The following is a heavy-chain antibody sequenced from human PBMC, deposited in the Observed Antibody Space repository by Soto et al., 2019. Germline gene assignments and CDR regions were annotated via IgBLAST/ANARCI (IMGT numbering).Heavy chain of an antibody. CDR3: ARDPGVDPPVAGNTHYYYYLDV. CDR2: ISAYNGNT. Sequence: QDQLVQSGVEVKKPAASVQVSCKASGYSFTNYGITWVRQAPGQGLEWMGWISAYNGNTNYAQKFQGRVTLTTDAPKSTAYFEFGSLGSDETAVYYCARDPGVDPPVAGNTHYYYYLDVWGKGTTVTVSS. J-gene: IGHJ6*03. V-gene: IGHV1-18*01. D-gene: IGHD6-19*01. CDR1: GYSFTNYG.